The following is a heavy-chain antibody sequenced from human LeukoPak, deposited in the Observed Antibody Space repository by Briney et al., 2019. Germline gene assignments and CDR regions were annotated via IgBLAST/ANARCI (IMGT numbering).Heavy chain of an antibody. CDR2: IWYDGSNK. CDR1: GFTFSSYG. D-gene: IGHD2-21*02. CDR3: ARIGGDRDPFDY. V-gene: IGHV3-33*01. J-gene: IGHJ4*02. Sequence: GGSLRLSCAASGFTFSSYGMHWVRQAPGKGLEWVAVIWYDGSNKYYADSVKGRFTISRDNSKNTLYLQMNSLRAEDTAVYYCARIGGDRDPFDYWGQGTLVTVSS.